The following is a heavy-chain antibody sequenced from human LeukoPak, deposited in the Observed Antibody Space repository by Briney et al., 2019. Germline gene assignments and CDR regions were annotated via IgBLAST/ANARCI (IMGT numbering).Heavy chain of an antibody. CDR2: IYTSGST. V-gene: IGHV4-61*02. CDR1: GGSISSGSYF. D-gene: IGHD3-3*01. CDR3: ARARAFDFSSGDDFDY. Sequence: PSQTLSLTCTVSGGSISSGSYFGNWIRQPAGKGLEWIGRIYTSGSTNYNPSLKSRVTILLDTSKNQFSLKLSSVTAADTAVYYCARARAFDFSSGDDFDYWGQGTLVTVSS. J-gene: IGHJ4*02.